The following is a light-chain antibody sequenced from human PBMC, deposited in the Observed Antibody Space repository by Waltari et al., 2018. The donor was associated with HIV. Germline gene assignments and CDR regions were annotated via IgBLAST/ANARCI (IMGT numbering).Light chain of an antibody. J-gene: IGLJ2*01. CDR3: SSYTSSSTVV. CDR2: EVS. V-gene: IGLV2-14*01. CDR1: SSDVGGYNY. Sequence: PGQSITISCTGTSSDVGGYNYVSWYQQHPGKAPKLMIYEVSNRPSGVSNRFSGSKSGNTASLTISGLQAEDEADYYCSSYTSSSTVVFGGGTKLTVL.